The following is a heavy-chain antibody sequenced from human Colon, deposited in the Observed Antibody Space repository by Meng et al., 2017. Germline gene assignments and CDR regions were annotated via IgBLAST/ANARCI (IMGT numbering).Heavy chain of an antibody. J-gene: IGHJ3*02. V-gene: IGHV3-74*01. CDR3: AELTSSDFDI. D-gene: IGHD3-22*01. CDR2: INRDGSDT. CDR1: GFTFSSYW. Sequence: GESLKIPCAASGFTFSSYWMHWVRQAPGKGLVWVSGINRDGSDTNYADSVQGRFTISRDNANNTLYLQMNSLRAEDTAVYYCAELTSSDFDIWGQGTVVTVSS.